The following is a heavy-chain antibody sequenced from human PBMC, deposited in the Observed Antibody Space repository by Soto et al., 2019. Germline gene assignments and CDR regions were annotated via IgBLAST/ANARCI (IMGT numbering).Heavy chain of an antibody. CDR3: ARGGGVTVTTYYYYYYGMDV. Sequence: PSETLSLTCAVYGGSFSGYYWSLIRQPPGKGLECIWEINHSGSTNYNPSPKSRVTISVDTSKNQFSLKLSSVTAADTAVYYCARGGGVTVTTYYYYYYGMDVWGQGTTVTVS. D-gene: IGHD4-4*01. CDR1: GGSFSGYY. J-gene: IGHJ6*02. V-gene: IGHV4-34*01. CDR2: INHSGST.